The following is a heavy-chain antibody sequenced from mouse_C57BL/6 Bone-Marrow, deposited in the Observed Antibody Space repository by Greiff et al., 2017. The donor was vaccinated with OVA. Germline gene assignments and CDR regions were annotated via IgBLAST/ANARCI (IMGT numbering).Heavy chain of an antibody. V-gene: IGHV1-81*01. CDR3: ARGGLRQFAY. CDR2: IYPRSGYT. Sequence: VQLQQSGAELARPGASVKLSCKASGYTFTSYGISWVKQRTGQGLEWIGEIYPRSGYTYYNEKFKGKATLTADKSSSTAYMELRSLTSEDSAVYFCARGGLRQFAYWGQGTLVTVSA. J-gene: IGHJ3*01. D-gene: IGHD2-4*01. CDR1: GYTFTSYG.